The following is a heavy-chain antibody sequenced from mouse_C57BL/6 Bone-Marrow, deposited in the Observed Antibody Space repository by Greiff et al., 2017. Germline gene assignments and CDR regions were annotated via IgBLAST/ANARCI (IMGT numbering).Heavy chain of an antibody. J-gene: IGHJ2*01. CDR1: GYTFTDYY. CDR3: AREGIYYDYY. V-gene: IGHV1-77*01. CDR2: IGPGSGST. D-gene: IGHD2-4*01. Sequence: QVQLQQSGAELVKPGASVKISCKASGYTFTDYYINWVKQRPGQGLEWIGKIGPGSGSTYYNEKFKGKATLTADKSASTAYMQIISLTSEDSAVYVCAREGIYYDYYWGQGTTLTVSS.